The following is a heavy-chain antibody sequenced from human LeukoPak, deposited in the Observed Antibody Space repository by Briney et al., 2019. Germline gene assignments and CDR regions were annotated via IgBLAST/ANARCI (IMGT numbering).Heavy chain of an antibody. J-gene: IGHJ6*03. CDR2: INHSGST. D-gene: IGHD2-21*02. Sequence: SETLSLTCAVYGGSFSGYYWSWIRQPPGKGLEWIGEINHSGSTNYNPSLKSRVTISVDTSKNQFSLKLSSVTAADTAVYYCARRPAYCGGDCYSPLYYYYYMDVWGKGTTVTISS. CDR3: ARRPAYCGGDCYSPLYYYYYMDV. CDR1: GGSFSGYY. V-gene: IGHV4-34*01.